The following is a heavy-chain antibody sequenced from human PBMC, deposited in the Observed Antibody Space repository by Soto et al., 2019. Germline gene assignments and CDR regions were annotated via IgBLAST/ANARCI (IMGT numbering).Heavy chain of an antibody. CDR3: ARTPDILLVPAAIVFDS. Sequence: SGPTLVNPTQTLTLTCTFSGFSLNTSGMSVSWIRQPPGKALEWLARIDWDDDKYCNTSLKTRLTISKDTSKNQVVLTMTNVDPVDTATYYCARTPDILLVPAAIVFDSWGQGTLVTVSS. CDR1: GFSLNTSGMS. J-gene: IGHJ4*02. CDR2: IDWDDDK. D-gene: IGHD2-2*01. V-gene: IGHV2-70*11.